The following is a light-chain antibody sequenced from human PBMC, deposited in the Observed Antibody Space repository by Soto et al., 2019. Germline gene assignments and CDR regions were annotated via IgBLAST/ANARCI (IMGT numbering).Light chain of an antibody. J-gene: IGLJ1*01. Sequence: QSVLTQPPSVSAAPGQKVTISRSGSSSNIGNNYVSWYQQFPGTAPKLLIYENNKRPSGIPDRFSGSKSGTSATLGITGLQTGDEADYYCGTWDSSLSAYVFGTGTKLTVL. CDR2: ENN. CDR3: GTWDSSLSAYV. V-gene: IGLV1-51*02. CDR1: SSNIGNNY.